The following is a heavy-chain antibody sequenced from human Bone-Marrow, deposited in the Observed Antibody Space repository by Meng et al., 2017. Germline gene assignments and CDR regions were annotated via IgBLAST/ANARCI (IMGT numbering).Heavy chain of an antibody. CDR3: ARDGGSSWYVGWYYYYGMDV. V-gene: IGHV3-23*01. CDR1: GFTFSSYA. Sequence: GESLKISCAASGFTFSSYATSWVRQAPGKGLEWVSAISSSGGGTYYADSVKGRFTISRDNSKNTLYLQMNSLRAGDTAVYYCARDGGSSWYVGWYYYYGMDVWGQGTTVTVSS. CDR2: ISSSGGGT. J-gene: IGHJ6*02. D-gene: IGHD6-13*01.